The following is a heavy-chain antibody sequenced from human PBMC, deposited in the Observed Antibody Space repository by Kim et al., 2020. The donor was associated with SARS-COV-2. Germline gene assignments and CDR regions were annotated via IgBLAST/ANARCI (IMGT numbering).Heavy chain of an antibody. CDR1: GGSINTYY. V-gene: IGHV4-59*01. CDR3: ARDGGNCGGDCYIPFDY. J-gene: IGHJ4*02. CDR2: IYSSGST. Sequence: SETLSLTCTVSGGSINTYYWSWIRQPPGKGLEWVGYIYSSGSTNYNPSLKSRVTMSVDTSKNEFSLKLRSETDADTAVYYCARDGGNCGGDCYIPFDYWGQGTLVTVSS. D-gene: IGHD2-21*02.